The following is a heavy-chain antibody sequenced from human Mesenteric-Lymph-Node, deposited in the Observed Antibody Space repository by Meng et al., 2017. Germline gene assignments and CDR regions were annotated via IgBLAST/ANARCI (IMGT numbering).Heavy chain of an antibody. CDR3: ARGTPTVDY. CDR2: INVGNGNT. D-gene: IGHD1-1*01. V-gene: IGHV1-3*01. Sequence: QVQLVQSGAEVKKPGASVQVSCKASGYSFISNAMHWVRQAPGQRPEWMGWINVGNGNTKYSEKFQGRVTITRDTSARNVYMELSSLTSEDTAVYYCARGTPTVDYWGQGALVTVSS. J-gene: IGHJ4*02. CDR1: GYSFISNA.